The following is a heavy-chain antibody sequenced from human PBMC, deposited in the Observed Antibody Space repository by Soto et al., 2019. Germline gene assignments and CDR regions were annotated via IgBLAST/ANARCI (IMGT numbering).Heavy chain of an antibody. V-gene: IGHV1-69*01. CDR2: IIPVFKTT. CDR1: GGTFDSFG. CDR3: DRDTARRTMGRGSPGGFDI. Sequence: QVQLVQSGAEMKQPGSSVTVSCKTSGGTFDSFGISWIRQAPGQGLEWIGGIIPVFKTTDYAQKFQDRVTITADDSTNTAYMELPSLTSEDSALYYCDRDTARRTMGRGSPGGFDIGGQWTVVTVSS. J-gene: IGHJ3*02. D-gene: IGHD3-10*01.